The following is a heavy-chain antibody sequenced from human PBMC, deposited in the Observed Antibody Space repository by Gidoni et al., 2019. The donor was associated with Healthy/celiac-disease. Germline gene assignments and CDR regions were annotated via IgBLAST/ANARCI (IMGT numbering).Heavy chain of an antibody. CDR1: GYSISSGYY. D-gene: IGHD3-16*02. CDR2: IYHSGST. CDR3: AKGPLTDYVWGSYPQPFDY. Sequence: QVQLQESGPGLVKPSETLSLTCTVSGYSISSGYYWGWIRQPPGKGLEWIGSIYHSGSTYYNPSLKSRVTISVDTSKNQFSLKLSSVTAADTAVYYCAKGPLTDYVWGSYPQPFDYWGQGTLVTVSS. V-gene: IGHV4-38-2*02. J-gene: IGHJ4*02.